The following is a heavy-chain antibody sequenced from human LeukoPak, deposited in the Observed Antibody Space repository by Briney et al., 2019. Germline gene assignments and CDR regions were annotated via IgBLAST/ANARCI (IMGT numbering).Heavy chain of an antibody. J-gene: IGHJ4*02. CDR3: ARIHSGSFPYYFDY. Sequence: GGSLRLSCAASGFTFSSYSMNWVRQAPGKGLEWVSYISSSSSTIYYADSVKGRFTISRDNAKNSLYLQMNSLRAEDTAVYYCARIHSGSFPYYFDYWGQGTLVTVSS. D-gene: IGHD1-26*01. CDR1: GFTFSSYS. CDR2: ISSSSSTI. V-gene: IGHV3-48*01.